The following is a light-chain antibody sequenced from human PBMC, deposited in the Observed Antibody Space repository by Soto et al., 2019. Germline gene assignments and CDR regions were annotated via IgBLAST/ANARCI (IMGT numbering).Light chain of an antibody. CDR1: QTVTSEY. Sequence: EIVLTQSPGTLSLSPGERATLSCRASQTVTSEYLAWYQQKPGQAPRLLIYGASSRATGIPDRFSGSGSGTEFTLIISRLEPEDFAVYSCQQYGNSPPTFGQGTKLEIK. CDR3: QQYGNSPPT. J-gene: IGKJ2*01. CDR2: GAS. V-gene: IGKV3-20*01.